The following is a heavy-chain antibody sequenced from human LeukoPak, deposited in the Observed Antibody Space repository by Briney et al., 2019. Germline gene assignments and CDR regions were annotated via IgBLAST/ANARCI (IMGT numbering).Heavy chain of an antibody. CDR2: IYHSGST. CDR1: GGSISSGGYS. J-gene: IGHJ6*02. D-gene: IGHD3-16*01. V-gene: IGHV4-30-2*01. CDR3: ARGQGARYYYYYGMDV. Sequence: SQTLSLTCAVPGGSISSGGYSWSWIRQPPGKGLEWIGYIYHSGSTYYNPSLKSRVTISVDRSKNQFSLKLSSVTAADTAVYYCARGQGARYYYYYGMDVWGQGTTVTVSS.